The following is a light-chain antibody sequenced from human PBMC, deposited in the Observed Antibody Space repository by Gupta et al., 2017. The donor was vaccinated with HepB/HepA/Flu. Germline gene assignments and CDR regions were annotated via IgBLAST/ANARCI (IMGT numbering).Light chain of an antibody. Sequence: QSALTQPASVSGSPGQSITISCTGYSSDASFYNYVSWYQHHPDKAPRLIIYDVSSRPSGVSNRFSGSKSGKTASLTISGLQAEDEADYYCSSYITSSTSVVFGGGTKLTVV. CDR2: DVS. CDR3: SSYITSSTSVV. CDR1: SSDASFYNY. V-gene: IGLV2-14*03. J-gene: IGLJ2*01.